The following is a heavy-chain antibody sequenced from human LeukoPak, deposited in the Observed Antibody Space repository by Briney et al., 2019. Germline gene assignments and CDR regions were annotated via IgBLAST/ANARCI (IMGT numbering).Heavy chain of an antibody. D-gene: IGHD4-11*01. V-gene: IGHV4-39*07. CDR1: GGSISSSSYY. J-gene: IGHJ4*02. CDR2: IYHSGST. Sequence: SETLSLTCTVSGGSISSSSYYWGWIRQPPGKGLEWIGSIYHSGSTYYNPSLKSRVTISVDTSKNQFSLKLSSVTAADTAVYYCARDSSNYGARWGQGTLVTVSS. CDR3: ARDSSNYGAR.